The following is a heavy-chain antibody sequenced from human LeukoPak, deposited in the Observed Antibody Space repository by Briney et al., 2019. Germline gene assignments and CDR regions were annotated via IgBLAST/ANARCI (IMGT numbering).Heavy chain of an antibody. CDR2: IYTSGST. CDR1: GGSISSGSYY. D-gene: IGHD6-19*01. J-gene: IGHJ4*02. Sequence: SETLSLTCTVSGGSISSGSYYWSWIRQPAGKGLEWIGRIYTSGSTNYNPSLKSRVTISVDTSKNQFSLKLSSVTAADTAVYYCARVYSGGWFFDYCGQGTLVTVSS. V-gene: IGHV4-61*02. CDR3: ARVYSGGWFFDY.